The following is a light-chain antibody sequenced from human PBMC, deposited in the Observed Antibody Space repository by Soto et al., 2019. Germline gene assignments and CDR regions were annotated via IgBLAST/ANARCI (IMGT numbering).Light chain of an antibody. CDR2: DVS. CDR1: QSISSW. V-gene: IGKV1-5*01. CDR3: QQYNTFWT. Sequence: DIQLTQSPSFLSASVGDRVTITCRASQSISSWLAWYQQKPGKAPKLLIYDVSSLESGVPSRFSGSGSGTEFTLTISSLRPDDSATYYCQQYNTFWTFGQGTKVDIK. J-gene: IGKJ1*01.